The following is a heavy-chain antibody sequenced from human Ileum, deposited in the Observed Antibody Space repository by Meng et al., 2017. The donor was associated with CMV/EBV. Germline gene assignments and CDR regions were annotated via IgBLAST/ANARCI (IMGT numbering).Heavy chain of an antibody. V-gene: IGHV3-23*01. D-gene: IGHD6-13*01. CDR2: ISGSGGST. J-gene: IGHJ1*01. Sequence: GGSLRLSCAASGFTFSSYAMSWVRQAPGKGLEWVSAISGSGGSTYYADSVKGRFTISRDNSKNTLYLQMKSLRAEDTAVYYCAKDKDSSSWYGHFQHWGQGTLVTVSS. CDR1: GFTFSSYA. CDR3: AKDKDSSSWYGHFQH.